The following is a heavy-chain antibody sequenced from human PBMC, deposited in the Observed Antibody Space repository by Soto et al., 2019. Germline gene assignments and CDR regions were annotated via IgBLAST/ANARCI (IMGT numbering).Heavy chain of an antibody. V-gene: IGHV3-23*01. CDR1: GFTFSSYA. D-gene: IGHD2-8*01. CDR3: AKGPGMYSDFDC. CDR2: ISGSDGST. J-gene: IGHJ4*02. Sequence: EVQMLESGGGLVQPGGSLRLSCAASGFTFSSYAMSWVRQAPGKGLEWVSAISGSDGSTFYADSVKGRFTISRDDSKNTLYLQMNSLRAEDTAVYYCAKGPGMYSDFDCWGQGTLLTVSS.